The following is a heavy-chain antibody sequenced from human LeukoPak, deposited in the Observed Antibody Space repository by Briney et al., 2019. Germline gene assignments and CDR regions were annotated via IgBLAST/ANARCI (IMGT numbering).Heavy chain of an antibody. D-gene: IGHD3-3*01. J-gene: IGHJ6*03. Sequence: ASVKVSCKASGYTFTSYGISWVRQAPGQGLEWMGGIIPIFGTANYAQKFQGRVTITADESTSTAYMELSSLRSEDTAVYYCAGDFWSGYRYYYYYMDVWGKGTTVTVSS. CDR3: AGDFWSGYRYYYYYMDV. CDR1: GYTFTSYG. V-gene: IGHV1-69*13. CDR2: IIPIFGTA.